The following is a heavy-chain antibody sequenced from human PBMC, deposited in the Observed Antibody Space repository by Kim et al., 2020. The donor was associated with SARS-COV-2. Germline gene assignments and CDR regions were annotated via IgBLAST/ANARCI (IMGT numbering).Heavy chain of an antibody. CDR3: ARGHYDFWSGLDAFDI. D-gene: IGHD3-3*01. CDR1: GGSISSYY. CDR2: IYYSGST. V-gene: IGHV4-59*01. J-gene: IGHJ3*02. Sequence: SETLSLTCTVSGGSISSYYWSWIRQPPGKGLEWIGYIYYSGSTNYNPSLKSRVTISVDTSKNQFSLKLSSVTAADTAVYYCARGHYDFWSGLDAFDIWGQGTMVTVSS.